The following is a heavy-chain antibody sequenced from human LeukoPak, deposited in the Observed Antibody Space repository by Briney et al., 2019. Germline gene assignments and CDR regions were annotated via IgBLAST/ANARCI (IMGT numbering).Heavy chain of an antibody. CDR3: ARDEGSSYPFDY. V-gene: IGHV4-34*01. CDR2: IHPSGSP. CDR1: DASFSGYY. J-gene: IGHJ4*02. D-gene: IGHD2-2*01. Sequence: SETLSLTCAIYDASFSGYYWSWIRQPPGKGLEWIGEIHPSGSPSYNPSLESRTIISVDASKNQFSLNLSSVTAADTAVYFCARDEGSSYPFDYWGQGTLVTVSS.